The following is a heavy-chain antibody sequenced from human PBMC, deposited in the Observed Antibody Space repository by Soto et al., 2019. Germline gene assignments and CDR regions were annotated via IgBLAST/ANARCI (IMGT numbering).Heavy chain of an antibody. V-gene: IGHV5-51*01. CDR1: GSPFTRHW. D-gene: IGHD6-13*01. CDR2: IYPGDSDT. Sequence: GESLKISCNGSGDTSGSPFTRHWIGWVRQMPGKGLEWMGIIYPGDSDTRYSPSFQGQVTISADKSISTAYLQWSSLKASDTAMYYCARTAAAGKYYYGMDVWGQGTTVTVSS. CDR3: ARTAAAGKYYYGMDV. J-gene: IGHJ6*02.